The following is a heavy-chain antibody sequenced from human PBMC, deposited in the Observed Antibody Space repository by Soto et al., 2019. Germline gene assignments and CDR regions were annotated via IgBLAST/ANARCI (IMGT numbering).Heavy chain of an antibody. D-gene: IGHD3-10*01. J-gene: IGHJ4*02. CDR2: FRTGGDGGTT. Sequence: GGSLRLSCAASGFTFSSYSMSWVRQAPGKGLEWVSGFRTGGDGGTTYYADSVKGRFTISRDNSKNTLFLQMNSLRAEDTAIYYCAKKVNSGPGSQYFDYWGQGTLVTVSS. CDR3: AKKVNSGPGSQYFDY. V-gene: IGHV3-23*01. CDR1: GFTFSSYS.